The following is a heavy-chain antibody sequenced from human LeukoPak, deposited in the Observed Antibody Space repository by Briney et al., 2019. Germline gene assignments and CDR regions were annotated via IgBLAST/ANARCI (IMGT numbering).Heavy chain of an antibody. V-gene: IGHV4-4*07. Sequence: PSETLSLTCTVSGGSISTYYWSWIRQPAGKGLEWIGRIYTGGSTNYNPSLESRVTMSINTPENHFSLKLSSMTAADTAVYYCARGPTAYCGSTTCSPHFDYWGQGILVTVSS. CDR2: IYTGGST. J-gene: IGHJ4*02. D-gene: IGHD2-2*01. CDR1: GGSISTYY. CDR3: ARGPTAYCGSTTCSPHFDY.